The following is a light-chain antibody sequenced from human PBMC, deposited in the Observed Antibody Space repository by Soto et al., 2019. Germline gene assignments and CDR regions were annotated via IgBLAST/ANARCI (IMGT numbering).Light chain of an antibody. CDR2: GAS. J-gene: IGKJ4*01. Sequence: EMLMTQSPATLSVSPGERATLSCRASQSVRSDLAWYQQKPGQAPRLLIYGASTRATDIPARFSGSGSGTEFTLTISSLQSEDFAVYYCQQYSVWHPVLTFGGGTKVDIK. V-gene: IGKV3-15*01. CDR1: QSVRSD. CDR3: QQYSVWHPVLT.